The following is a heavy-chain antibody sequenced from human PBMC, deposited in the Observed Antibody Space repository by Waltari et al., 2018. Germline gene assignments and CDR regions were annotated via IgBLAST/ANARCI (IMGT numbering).Heavy chain of an antibody. V-gene: IGHV3-53*01. D-gene: IGHD3-10*01. CDR3: ARAGRYYGSGRYIR. CDR1: GFTVSSNY. J-gene: IGHJ4*02. Sequence: EVQLVESGGGLIQPGGSLRLSCAASGFTVSSNYMSWVRQAPGKGLEWVSVIYSGGSTYYADSVKGRFTISRDNAKNTLYLQMNSLRAEDMAVYYCARAGRYYGSGRYIRWGQGTLVTVSS. CDR2: IYSGGST.